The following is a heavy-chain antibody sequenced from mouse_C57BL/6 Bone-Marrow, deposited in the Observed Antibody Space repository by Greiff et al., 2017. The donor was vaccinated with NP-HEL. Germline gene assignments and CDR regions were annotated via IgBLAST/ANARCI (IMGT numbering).Heavy chain of an antibody. D-gene: IGHD1-1*01. J-gene: IGHJ4*01. CDR2: ISDGGSYT. V-gene: IGHV5-4*03. CDR1: GFTFSSYA. CDR3: SRAITTVVAPYYYARDY. Sequence: EVKVVESGGGLVKPGGSLKLSCAASGFTFSSYAMSWVRQTPDKRLEWVATISDGGSYTYYPDNVKGRSPLSRATAQNNPYLQMRHLKAEDTAMYYGSRAITTVVAPYYYARDYWGQGTSVTVSS.